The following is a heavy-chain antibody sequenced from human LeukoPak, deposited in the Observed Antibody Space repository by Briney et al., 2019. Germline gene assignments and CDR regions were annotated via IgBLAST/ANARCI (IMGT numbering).Heavy chain of an antibody. CDR1: GYTFTSYY. CDR2: INPSGGST. V-gene: IGHV1-46*01. J-gene: IGHJ4*02. D-gene: IGHD4-23*01. Sequence: ASVKVSCKASGYTFTSYYMHWVRPAPGQGLEWMGIINPSGGSTSYAQKFQGRVTMTRDTSTSTVYMELSSLRSEDTAVYYCARDDYGGNSFDYWGQGTLVTVSS. CDR3: ARDDYGGNSFDY.